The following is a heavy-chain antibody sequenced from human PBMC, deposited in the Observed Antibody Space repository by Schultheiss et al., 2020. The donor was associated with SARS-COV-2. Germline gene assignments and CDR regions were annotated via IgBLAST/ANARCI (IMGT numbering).Heavy chain of an antibody. V-gene: IGHV1-69*13. CDR1: GGTFSSYA. D-gene: IGHD2-2*02. CDR2: IIPIFGTA. Sequence: SVKVSCKASGGTFSSYAISWVRQAPGQGLEWMGGIIPIFGTANYAQKFQGRVTITADESTSTAYMELSRLRSDDTAVYYCARAFLDRYCSSTSCYTGMGYWGQGTLVTVSS. CDR3: ARAFLDRYCSSTSCYTGMGY. J-gene: IGHJ4*02.